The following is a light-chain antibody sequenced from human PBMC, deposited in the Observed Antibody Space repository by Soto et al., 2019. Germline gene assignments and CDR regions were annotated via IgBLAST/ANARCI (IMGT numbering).Light chain of an antibody. J-gene: IGKJ1*01. CDR1: GSLSSAY. V-gene: IGKV3-20*01. CDR3: QQYGSSPPKT. Sequence: EIVLTHSPGTLSLSPCERATLSSSASGSLSSAYLAWYQQKPGQAPRLLLYGASTRATGIPDRFSGSGSGTEFTLTISRLEPEDLAVYYCQQYGSSPPKTFGQGTKVDIK. CDR2: GAS.